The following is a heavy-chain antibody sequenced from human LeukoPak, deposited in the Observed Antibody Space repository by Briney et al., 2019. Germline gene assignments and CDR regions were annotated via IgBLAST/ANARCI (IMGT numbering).Heavy chain of an antibody. CDR2: ISAGGDNT. CDR3: AKLVVVASTPFDF. J-gene: IGHJ4*02. V-gene: IGHV3-23*01. D-gene: IGHD2-15*01. Sequence: GGSLRLSCAASGFTFSRYAMSWVRQAPGKGLEWVSTISAGGDNTYYADSVKGRFTISRDNSKNTLYVQMNSLRAEDTAVYFCAKLVVVASTPFDFWGQGTLATVSS. CDR1: GFTFSRYA.